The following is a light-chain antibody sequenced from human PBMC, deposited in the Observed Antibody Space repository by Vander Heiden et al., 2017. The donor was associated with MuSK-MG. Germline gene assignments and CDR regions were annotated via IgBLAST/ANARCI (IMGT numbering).Light chain of an antibody. V-gene: IGLV3-1*01. Sequence: SYELTQPPSVSVSPGQTASITCSGDKLGDKYACWYQQQPGQSLVLVIYKDNKRPSGIPERFSGSNSGNTATLTIGGTQAMDEADYYCQTWDSSTVVFGGGTKLTVL. CDR2: KDN. J-gene: IGLJ3*02. CDR3: QTWDSSTVV. CDR1: KLGDKY.